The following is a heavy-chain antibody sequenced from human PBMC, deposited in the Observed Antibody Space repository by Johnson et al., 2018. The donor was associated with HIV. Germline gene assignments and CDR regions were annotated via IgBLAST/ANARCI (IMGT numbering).Heavy chain of an antibody. J-gene: IGHJ3*02. CDR3: ARDRGYWDAFDI. CDR1: GFTFSDYY. V-gene: IGHV3-11*04. Sequence: QVQLVESGGGLAQPGRSLRLSCAASGFTFSDYYMSWIRQAPGKGLEWVSYISSSVTTVYYADSVRGRFSISRDNTKHSLYLQMNSLRAEDTALYYCARDRGYWDAFDIWGQGTMVTVSS. CDR2: ISSSVTTV. D-gene: IGHD3-22*01.